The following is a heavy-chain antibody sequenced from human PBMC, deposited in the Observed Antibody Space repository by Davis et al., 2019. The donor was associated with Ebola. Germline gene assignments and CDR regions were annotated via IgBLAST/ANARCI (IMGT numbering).Heavy chain of an antibody. D-gene: IGHD4-23*01. V-gene: IGHV3-23*01. CDR2: ISGSGGST. Sequence: GESLKISCAASGFTFSSYAMSWVRQAPGKGLEWVSAISGSGGSTYYADSVKGRFTISRDNAKNSLSLQMSSLRADDTAMYYCARDLVYGGNAFFDYWGQGTPVRVSS. J-gene: IGHJ4*02. CDR3: ARDLVYGGNAFFDY. CDR1: GFTFSSYA.